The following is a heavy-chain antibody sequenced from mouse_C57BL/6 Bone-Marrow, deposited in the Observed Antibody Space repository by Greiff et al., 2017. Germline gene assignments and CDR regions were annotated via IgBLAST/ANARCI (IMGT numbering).Heavy chain of an antibody. CDR2: IRNKANGYTT. J-gene: IGHJ3*01. CDR3: ASSYDYDLAWFAY. V-gene: IGHV7-3*01. CDR1: GFTFTDYY. D-gene: IGHD2-4*01. Sequence: EVQLMESGGGLVQPGGSLSLSCAASGFTFTDYYMSWVRQPPGKALEWLGFIRNKANGYTTEYSASVKGRFTISRDNSQSILYLQMNALRAEDSATYYCASSYDYDLAWFAYWGQGTLVTVSA.